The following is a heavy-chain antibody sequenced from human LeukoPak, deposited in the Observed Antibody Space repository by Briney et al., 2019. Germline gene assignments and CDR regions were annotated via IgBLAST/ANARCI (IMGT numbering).Heavy chain of an antibody. J-gene: IGHJ4*02. CDR1: GGTFSSYA. Sequence: SVKVSCKASGGTFSSYAISWVRQAPGQGLEWMGRIIPILGIANYAQKFQGRVTFTADKSTSTAYMELSSLRSEDTAVYYCARKEGDYDSSGYYPDYYFDYWGQGTLVTVSS. D-gene: IGHD3-22*01. CDR2: IIPILGIA. V-gene: IGHV1-69*04. CDR3: ARKEGDYDSSGYYPDYYFDY.